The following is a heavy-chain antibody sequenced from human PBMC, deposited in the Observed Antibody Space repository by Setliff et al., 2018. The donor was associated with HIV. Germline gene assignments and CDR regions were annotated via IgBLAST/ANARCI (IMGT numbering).Heavy chain of an antibody. CDR3: ATRLNFGASDAFDI. CDR2: IYPGDSET. Sequence: GESLKISCKGSGYSFTSYWIGWVRQMPGKGLAWMGIIYPGDSETRYNPSFQGQVSISVDKSSSTAYLQWSSLRASDTAMYYCATRLNFGASDAFDIWGQGTTVTVSS. D-gene: IGHD3-10*01. V-gene: IGHV5-51*01. J-gene: IGHJ3*02. CDR1: GYSFTSYW.